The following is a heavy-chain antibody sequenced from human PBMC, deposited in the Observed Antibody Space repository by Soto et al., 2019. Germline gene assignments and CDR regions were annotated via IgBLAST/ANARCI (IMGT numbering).Heavy chain of an antibody. CDR2: INHSGST. V-gene: IGHV4-34*01. Sequence: QVQLQQWGAGLLKPSETLSLTCAVYGGSFSGYYWSWIRQPPGKGLEWIGEINHSGSTNYNPSLKSRVTISVDTSKNQFSLKLSSVTAADTAVYYCARASRDYGDLCFDYWGQGTLVTVSS. D-gene: IGHD4-17*01. CDR3: ARASRDYGDLCFDY. CDR1: GGSFSGYY. J-gene: IGHJ4*02.